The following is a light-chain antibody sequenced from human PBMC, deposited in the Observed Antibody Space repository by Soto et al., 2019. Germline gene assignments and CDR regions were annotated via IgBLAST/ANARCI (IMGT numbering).Light chain of an antibody. J-gene: IGKJ1*01. CDR1: QNVSSN. CDR3: QQRSNWPRGT. CDR2: GAS. V-gene: IGKV3-15*01. Sequence: EIVMTQSPATLSVSPGERATLSCRASQNVSSNLAWYQQKPGQAPRLLIYGASTRATGIPARFSGSGSGTAFTLPTSSLEPEDFAVYYCQQRSNWPRGTFGQGTKVDIK.